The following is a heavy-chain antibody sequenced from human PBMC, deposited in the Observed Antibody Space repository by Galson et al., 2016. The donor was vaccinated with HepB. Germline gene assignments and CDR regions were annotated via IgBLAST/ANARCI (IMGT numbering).Heavy chain of an antibody. V-gene: IGHV3-30-3*01. J-gene: IGHJ4*02. CDR2: TDGTNK. CDR3: ATDPIVGVPDYFDY. CDR1: FSNYA. D-gene: IGHD1-26*01. Sequence: FSNYAMHWVRQAPGKGLEWVAVTDGTNKYYADSVKGRFTISRDDSKSTLYLQMDRPRAEDTAVYYCATDPIVGVPDYFDYWGQGTLVTVSS.